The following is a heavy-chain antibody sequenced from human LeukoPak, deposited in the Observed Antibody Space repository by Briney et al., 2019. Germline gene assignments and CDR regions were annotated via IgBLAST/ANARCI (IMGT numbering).Heavy chain of an antibody. CDR1: GYTFTSYA. CDR2: INTNTGNP. J-gene: IGHJ5*02. CDR3: ASLLIAAAGTWGFS. Sequence: GASVKVSCKASGYTFTSYAMNWVRQAPGQGLEWMGWINTNTGNPTYAQGFTGRFVFSLDTSVSTAYLQISSLKAEDTAVYYCASLLIAAAGTWGFSWGQGTLVTVSS. V-gene: IGHV7-4-1*02. D-gene: IGHD6-13*01.